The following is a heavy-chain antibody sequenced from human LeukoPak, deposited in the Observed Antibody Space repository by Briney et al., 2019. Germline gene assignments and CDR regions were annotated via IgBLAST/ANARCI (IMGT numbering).Heavy chain of an antibody. CDR3: ARGRGPLRVEFGD. CDR2: IFSGGST. D-gene: IGHD3-16*01. J-gene: IGHJ4*02. V-gene: IGHV4-4*09. Sequence: PSKTLSLTCNVSGGSLSSHYCSWIRQAPGKGLEWIGFIFSGGSTNYNPSLKSRVSISMDTSQNQFSLKLTSVTAADTAVYYCARGRGPLRVEFGDWGQGALVTVSS. CDR1: GGSLSSHY.